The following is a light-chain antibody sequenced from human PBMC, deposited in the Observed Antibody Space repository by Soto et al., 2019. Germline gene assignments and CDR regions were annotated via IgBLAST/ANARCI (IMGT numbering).Light chain of an antibody. CDR2: DVS. CDR3: ISLTSSPSYV. Sequence: QSVLTQPASVSGSPGQSITISCAGTSSGIGAYNYDSWYQQHPGKAPKLMIYDVSNRPSGISNRFSGSKSGNTASLTISGLQVEDEADYYCISLTSSPSYVFGTGTKVTVL. CDR1: SSGIGAYNY. J-gene: IGLJ1*01. V-gene: IGLV2-14*03.